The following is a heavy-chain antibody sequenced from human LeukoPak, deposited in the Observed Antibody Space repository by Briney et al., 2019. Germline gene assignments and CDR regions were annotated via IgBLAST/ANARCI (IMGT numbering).Heavy chain of an antibody. CDR2: INHSGST. CDR3: ARDQSCSSTSCYSATDAFDI. Sequence: PSETLSLTCAVYGGSFSGYYWSWIRQPPGKGLEWIGEINHSGSTNYNPSLKSRVTISVDTSKNQFSLKLSSVTAADTAVYYCARDQSCSSTSCYSATDAFDIWGQGTMVTVSS. V-gene: IGHV4-34*01. CDR1: GGSFSGYY. J-gene: IGHJ3*02. D-gene: IGHD2-2*01.